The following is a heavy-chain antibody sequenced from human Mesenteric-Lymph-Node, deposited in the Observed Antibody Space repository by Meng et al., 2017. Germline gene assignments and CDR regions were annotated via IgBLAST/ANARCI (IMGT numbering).Heavy chain of an antibody. Sequence: SETLSLTCAVSGFSISSEYYWGWIRQPPGKGLEWLGNIHHSGPTYYNPSLKSRLTISVDTSKNQFSLKLSSVTAADTAVYYCARGRYSSSWYDLGNFDYWGQGTLVTVSS. CDR3: ARGRYSSSWYDLGNFDY. CDR2: IHHSGPT. D-gene: IGHD6-13*01. J-gene: IGHJ4*02. CDR1: GFSISSEYY. V-gene: IGHV4-38-2*01.